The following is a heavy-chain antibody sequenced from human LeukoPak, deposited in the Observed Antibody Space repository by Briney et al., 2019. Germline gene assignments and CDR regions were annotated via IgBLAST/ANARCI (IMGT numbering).Heavy chain of an antibody. V-gene: IGHV5-51*01. J-gene: IGHJ3*02. CDR3: ARRGERWLQPPDAFDI. D-gene: IGHD5-24*01. Sequence: GESLKISCKGSGYSFTSYWIGWVRQMPGKGLEWMGIIYPGDSDTRYSPSFQGQVTISADKSISTAYLQWSSLKASDTAMYYCARRGERWLQPPDAFDIGGQGTMVTVSS. CDR1: GYSFTSYW. CDR2: IYPGDSDT.